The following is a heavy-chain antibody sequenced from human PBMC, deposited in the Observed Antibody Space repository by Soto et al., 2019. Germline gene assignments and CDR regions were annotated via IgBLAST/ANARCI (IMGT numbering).Heavy chain of an antibody. Sequence: QITLKESGPPLVRPTQTLTLTCAFSGFSLSTSGVGVGWTRQPPGKALEWLAVIYWDDSKHYSRSLRSRLTITKDTSKNQVVLTMTNMDPMDTGTYYCARKGQEDWPLDYWGQGTLVTVSS. V-gene: IGHV2-5*02. CDR3: ARKGQEDWPLDY. D-gene: IGHD3-9*01. J-gene: IGHJ4*02. CDR2: IYWDDSK. CDR1: GFSLSTSGVG.